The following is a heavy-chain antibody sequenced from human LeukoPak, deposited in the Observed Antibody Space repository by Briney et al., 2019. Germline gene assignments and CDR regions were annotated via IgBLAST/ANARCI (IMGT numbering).Heavy chain of an antibody. D-gene: IGHD3-10*01. CDR2: INHSGST. V-gene: IGHV4-34*01. J-gene: IGHJ5*02. CDR1: GGSFSGYY. CDR3: ARGPHVLLWFGELFGFDP. Sequence: PSETLSLTCAVYGGSFSGYYWSWIRQPPGKGLEWIGEINHSGSTNYSPSLKSRVTISVDTSKNQFSLKLSSVTAADTAVYYCARGPHVLLWFGELFGFDPWGQGTLVTVSS.